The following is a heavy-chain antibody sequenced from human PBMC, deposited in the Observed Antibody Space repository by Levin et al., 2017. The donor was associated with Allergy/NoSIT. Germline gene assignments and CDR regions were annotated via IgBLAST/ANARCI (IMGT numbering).Heavy chain of an antibody. CDR2: INHSGST. J-gene: IGHJ4*02. CDR3: ASMPPPLDYYGSGRGGVDY. Sequence: SETLSLTCAVYGGSFSGYYWSWIRQPPGKGLEWIGEINHSGSTNYNPSLKSRVTISVDTSKNQFSLKLSSVTAADTAVYYCASMPPPLDYYGSGRGGVDYWGQGTLVTVSS. CDR1: GGSFSGYY. V-gene: IGHV4-34*01. D-gene: IGHD3-10*01.